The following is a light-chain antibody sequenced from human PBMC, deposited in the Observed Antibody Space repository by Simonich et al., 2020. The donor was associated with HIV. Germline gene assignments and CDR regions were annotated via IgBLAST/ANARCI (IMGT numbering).Light chain of an antibody. J-gene: IGKJ2*02. CDR3: QQYYSAPCT. CDR1: QSVLYSSNNKNR. Sequence: DIVMTQYPDSLAVSLGERATINCKSGQSVLYSSNNKNRLAWFQQKPGQPPKLLIYWASTRESGVPDRFSGSGSGTDFTLTISSLQAEDVAVYYCQQYYSAPCTFGQGTKLEIK. CDR2: WAS. V-gene: IGKV4-1*01.